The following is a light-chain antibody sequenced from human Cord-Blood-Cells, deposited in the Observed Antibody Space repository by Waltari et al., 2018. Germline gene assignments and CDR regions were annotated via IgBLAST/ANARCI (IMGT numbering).Light chain of an antibody. J-gene: IGLJ1*01. CDR1: SSDVGSYNL. CDR2: EGS. V-gene: IGLV2-23*01. CDR3: CPYAGSSAYV. Sequence: QSALTQPASVSGSPGQSITIPCTGTSSDVGSYNLVSWYQQHPGKAPKLMLYEGSRRASGVSKHFSCSKSGNTASLSSSRLQAADEADYYCCPYAGSSAYVFGPGTKVTVL.